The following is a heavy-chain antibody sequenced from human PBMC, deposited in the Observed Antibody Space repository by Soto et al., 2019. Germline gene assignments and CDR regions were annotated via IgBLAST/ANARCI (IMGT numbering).Heavy chain of an antibody. CDR3: ARASGESFPGSRVFVS. D-gene: IGHD3-10*01. J-gene: IGHJ4*02. V-gene: IGHV3-23*01. CDR1: GFTFSTNA. CDR2: VTNTGGDK. Sequence: GGSLRLSCAASGFTFSTNAMSGVRQAPGKGLELVSIVTNTGGDKLYADSVKGRFIISRDNSKNTLYLQMNSLRAEDTAIYYCARASGESFPGSRVFVSWGQGSRVTVSS.